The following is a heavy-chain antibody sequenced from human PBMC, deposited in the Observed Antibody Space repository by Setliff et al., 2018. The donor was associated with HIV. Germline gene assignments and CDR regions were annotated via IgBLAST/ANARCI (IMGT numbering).Heavy chain of an antibody. CDR2: INWNGGST. CDR3: ARDSRIAAANSASFDF. CDR1: GFTFDDYG. D-gene: IGHD6-13*01. Sequence: PGGSLRLSCAASGFTFDDYGMSWVRQAPGKGLEWVSGINWNGGSTGYADSVEGRFTISRDNAKNSLYLQMNSLIVEDTAVYYSARDSRIAAANSASFDFWGQGTLVTVSS. J-gene: IGHJ4*02. V-gene: IGHV3-20*04.